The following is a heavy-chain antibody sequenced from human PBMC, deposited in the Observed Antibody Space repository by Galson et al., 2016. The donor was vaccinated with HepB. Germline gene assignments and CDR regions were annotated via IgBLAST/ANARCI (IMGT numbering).Heavy chain of an antibody. V-gene: IGHV4-39*01. D-gene: IGHD6-19*01. CDR1: GGSISNSTYY. Sequence: SETLSLTCTVSGGSISNSTYYWGWIRQPPGKGLEWIGNIYYSGSTYYNPSLKSRVTITVDTSNNQFSLKLSSVTAADTAVYYCARLAGGWYWGEGYWGQGTLVTVSS. CDR2: IYYSGST. J-gene: IGHJ4*02. CDR3: ARLAGGWYWGEGY.